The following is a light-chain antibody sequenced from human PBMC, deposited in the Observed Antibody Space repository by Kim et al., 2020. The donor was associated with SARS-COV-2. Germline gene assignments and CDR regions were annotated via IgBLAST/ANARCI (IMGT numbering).Light chain of an antibody. Sequence: SPGQTARITCAGDALPKQYAYWYQQKPGQAPGLVIYKDSERPSGIPERFSGSSSGTTVTLTISGVQAEDEADYYCQSADSSGTYVVFGGGTKLTVL. CDR2: KDS. V-gene: IGLV3-25*03. CDR3: QSADSSGTYVV. CDR1: ALPKQY. J-gene: IGLJ2*01.